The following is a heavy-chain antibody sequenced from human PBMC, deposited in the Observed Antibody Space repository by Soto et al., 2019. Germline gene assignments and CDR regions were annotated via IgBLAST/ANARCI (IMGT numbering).Heavy chain of an antibody. J-gene: IGHJ4*02. D-gene: IGHD3-22*01. CDR3: ARPPFDSSGYYPN. CDR2: INWNGGST. V-gene: IGHV3-20*04. Sequence: PGGSLRLSCAASGFTFDDYGMSWVRQAPGKGLEWVSGINWNGGSTGYADSVKGRFTISRDNAKNSLYLQMDSLRPDDTAVYYCARPPFDSSGYYPNWGQGTLVTVSS. CDR1: GFTFDDYG.